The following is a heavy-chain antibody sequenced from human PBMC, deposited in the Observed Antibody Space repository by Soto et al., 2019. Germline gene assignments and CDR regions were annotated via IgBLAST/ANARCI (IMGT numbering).Heavy chain of an antibody. D-gene: IGHD3-9*01. CDR1: GYTFTSYA. Sequence: ASVKVSCKASGYTFTSYAMHWVRQAPGQRLEWMGWINAGNGNTKYSQKFQGRVTITRDTSASTAYMELSSQRSEDTAVYYCARGTTISPGGYYYYYGMDVWGQGNTVTVSS. CDR3: ARGTTISPGGYYYYYGMDV. CDR2: INAGNGNT. J-gene: IGHJ6*02. V-gene: IGHV1-3*01.